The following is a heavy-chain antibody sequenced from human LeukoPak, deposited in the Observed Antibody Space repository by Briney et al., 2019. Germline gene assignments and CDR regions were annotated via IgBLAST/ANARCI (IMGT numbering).Heavy chain of an antibody. CDR3: AKDLDGDYSFDY. J-gene: IGHJ4*02. CDR2: ISGSGGST. Sequence: PGGSLRLSCAASGFTFSSYAMSWVRQAPGKGLEWVSAISGSGGSTYYADSVKGRFTISRDNSKNTLYLQMNSLRAEDMAVYYCAKDLDGDYSFDYWGQGTLVTVSS. D-gene: IGHD4-17*01. CDR1: GFTFSSYA. V-gene: IGHV3-23*01.